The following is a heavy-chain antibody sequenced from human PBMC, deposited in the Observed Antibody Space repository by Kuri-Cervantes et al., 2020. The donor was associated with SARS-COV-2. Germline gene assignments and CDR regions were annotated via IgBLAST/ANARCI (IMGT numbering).Heavy chain of an antibody. V-gene: IGHV4-59*01. CDR1: GGSISSYY. CDR3: ARMYYDFWSGYYKYYFDY. D-gene: IGHD3-3*01. J-gene: IGHJ4*02. CDR2: IYYSGST. Sequence: SETLSLTCTVSGGSISSYYWSWIRQPPGKGLERIGYIYYSGSTNYNPSLKSRVTISVDTSKNQFSLKLSSVTAADTAVYYCARMYYDFWSGYYKYYFDYWGQGTLVTVSS.